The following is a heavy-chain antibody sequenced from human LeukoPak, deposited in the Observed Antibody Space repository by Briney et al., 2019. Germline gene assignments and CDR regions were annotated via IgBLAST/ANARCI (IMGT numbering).Heavy chain of an antibody. Sequence: GASVKVSCKASGYTFTSYGISWVRQAPGQGLEWMGWISAYNGNTNYAQKLQGRVTMTTDTSTSTAYMELRSLRSDDTAVYYCARDSPYSSSWYIDYWGQGTLVTVSS. CDR1: GYTFTSYG. V-gene: IGHV1-18*01. D-gene: IGHD6-13*01. CDR2: ISAYNGNT. CDR3: ARDSPYSSSWYIDY. J-gene: IGHJ4*02.